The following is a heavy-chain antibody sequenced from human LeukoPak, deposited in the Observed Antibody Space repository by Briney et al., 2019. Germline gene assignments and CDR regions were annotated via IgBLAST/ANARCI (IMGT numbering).Heavy chain of an antibody. CDR3: ARLHSSGWYLDC. V-gene: IGHV4-39*01. CDR2: IYYSGST. J-gene: IGHJ4*02. CDR1: GGSISSSTYY. D-gene: IGHD6-19*01. Sequence: SETLSPTCTVSGGSISSSTYYWAWIRQSQGLEWIGSIYYSGSTYYNPSLKSRVEISVDTSKNQFSLNLNSVTAADTAVYYCARLHSSGWYLDCWGQGTLVIVSS.